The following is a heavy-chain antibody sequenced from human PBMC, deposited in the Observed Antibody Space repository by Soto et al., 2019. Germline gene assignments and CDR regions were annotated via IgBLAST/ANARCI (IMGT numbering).Heavy chain of an antibody. Sequence: QVQLVQSGAEVKKPGSSVKVSCKASGGTFSSYAISWVRQAPGQGLEWMGGISPIFGTANYAQKIQGRVKITADKSTSTAYMELSSLGSEDTAGYYCAREFYDSSDGGDYWGQGTLVTVSS. J-gene: IGHJ4*02. D-gene: IGHD3-22*01. CDR2: ISPIFGTA. CDR3: AREFYDSSDGGDY. CDR1: GGTFSSYA. V-gene: IGHV1-69*06.